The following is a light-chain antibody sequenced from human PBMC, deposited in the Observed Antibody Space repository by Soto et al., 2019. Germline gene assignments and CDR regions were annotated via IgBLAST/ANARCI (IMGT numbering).Light chain of an antibody. CDR1: QSISST. CDR2: DAS. J-gene: IGKJ3*01. V-gene: IGKV3D-20*01. Sequence: VMTQSPATLSVSAGENATLSGGASQSISSTLAWYQQKPGQAPRLLIYDASNRATGIPARFSGSGSGTDFTLAISRLEPEDFAVYYCQQYGTSPFTFGPGTKVDIK. CDR3: QQYGTSPFT.